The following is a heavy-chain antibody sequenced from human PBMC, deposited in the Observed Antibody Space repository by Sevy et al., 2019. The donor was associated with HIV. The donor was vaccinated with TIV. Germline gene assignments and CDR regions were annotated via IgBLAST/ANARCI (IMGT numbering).Heavy chain of an antibody. CDR3: AKGRGWKTLDY. Sequence: GGSLRLSCAASGFGFSGTWMNWVRQAPGKGLEWVAIISPEGRRIGYADSVKGRLIISRDNANSSVCLQMSSLGVEDMCVYYCAKGRGWKTLDYWGHGALVTVSS. V-gene: IGHV3-7*01. D-gene: IGHD3-10*01. CDR1: GFGFSGTW. J-gene: IGHJ4*01. CDR2: ISPEGRRI.